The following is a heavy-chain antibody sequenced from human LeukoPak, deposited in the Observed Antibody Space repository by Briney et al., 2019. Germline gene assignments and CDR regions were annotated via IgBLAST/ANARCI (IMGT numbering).Heavy chain of an antibody. Sequence: PSETLSLTCTVSGGSVSNGSYYWSWIRQPPGKRLEWIGYIYYSGSTNYNPSLKSRVTISVDTSKNQFSLKLSSVTAADTAVYYCARQSYYYDSSGYYGPLGYWGQGTLVTVSS. V-gene: IGHV4-61*01. CDR3: ARQSYYYDSSGYYGPLGY. J-gene: IGHJ4*02. D-gene: IGHD3-22*01. CDR2: IYYSGST. CDR1: GGSVSNGSYY.